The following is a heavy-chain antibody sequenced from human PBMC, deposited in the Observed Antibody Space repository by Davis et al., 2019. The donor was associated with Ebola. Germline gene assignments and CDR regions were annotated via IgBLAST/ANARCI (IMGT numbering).Heavy chain of an antibody. D-gene: IGHD3-3*01. CDR1: GFTFSDYY. J-gene: IGHJ5*02. CDR3: ARKILEWLLVFDP. V-gene: IGHV3-11*06. Sequence: GESLKISCAASGFTFSDYYMSWIRQAPGKGLEWVSSISSSSSYIYYADSVKGRFTISRDNAKNSLYLQMNSLRAEDTAVYYCARKILEWLLVFDPWGQGTLVTVSS. CDR2: ISSSSSYI.